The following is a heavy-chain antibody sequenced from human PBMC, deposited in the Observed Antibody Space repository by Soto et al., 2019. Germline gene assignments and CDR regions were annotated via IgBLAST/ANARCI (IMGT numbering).Heavy chain of an antibody. CDR1: GGSVSRGDYY. V-gene: IGHV4-30-4*01. Sequence: VQLQESGPGLVKPAQTLSLTCTVSGGSVSRGDYYWSWIRQSPGKALEWIAYIYYSGSTYYNPSLKIRLSNSLDSSKNQFFLKLTSVTAADTAVYYCARGRGDRLHNWNLNYWGQATLVTVSS. D-gene: IGHD1-1*01. J-gene: IGHJ4*02. CDR3: ARGRGDRLHNWNLNY. CDR2: IYYSGST.